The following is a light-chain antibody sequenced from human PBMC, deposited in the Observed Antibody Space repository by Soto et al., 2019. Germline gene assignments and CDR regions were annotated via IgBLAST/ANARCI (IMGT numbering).Light chain of an antibody. V-gene: IGKV1-39*01. Sequence: DIQMTQSPSSLSASVGDRVTITCRASQSISNYLNWYQQKLGEAPKLLIYAASSLQSGVPSRFSGSGSGTDFTLTISGLQPEESASYFCQQSMSAPLTFGGGTKVEIK. CDR1: QSISNY. CDR3: QQSMSAPLT. J-gene: IGKJ4*01. CDR2: AAS.